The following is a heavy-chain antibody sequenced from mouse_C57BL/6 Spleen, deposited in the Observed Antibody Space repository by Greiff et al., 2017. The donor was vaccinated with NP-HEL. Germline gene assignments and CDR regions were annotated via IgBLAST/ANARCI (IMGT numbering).Heavy chain of an antibody. CDR2: ISSGGSYT. V-gene: IGHV5-6*01. D-gene: IGHD2-4*01. Sequence: EVQLVESGGDLVKPGGSLKLSCAASGFTFSSYGMSWVRQTPDKRLEWVATISSGGSYTYYPDSVKGRFTISRDNAKNTLYLPMSSLTSADTAMYYCARHGNYDYDSFDYWGQGTTRTVSS. CDR3: ARHGNYDYDSFDY. J-gene: IGHJ2*01. CDR1: GFTFSSYG.